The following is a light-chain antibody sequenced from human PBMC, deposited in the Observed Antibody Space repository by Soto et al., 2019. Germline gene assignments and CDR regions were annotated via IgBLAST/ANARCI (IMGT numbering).Light chain of an antibody. CDR3: QQYSNYSPWT. J-gene: IGKJ1*01. Sequence: IQMTQSPSTLSASVGDRVTITCRASQTINNWFAWYQQKPGKAPNLLIYDASILESGVPSRFSGSGSGTEFTLTISSLQPDDFATYYCQQYSNYSPWTFGQGTKVEIK. V-gene: IGKV1-5*01. CDR2: DAS. CDR1: QTINNW.